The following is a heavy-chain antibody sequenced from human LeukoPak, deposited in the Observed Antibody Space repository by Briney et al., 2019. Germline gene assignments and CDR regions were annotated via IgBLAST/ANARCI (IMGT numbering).Heavy chain of an antibody. CDR1: GGSISSSSYY. V-gene: IGHV4-39*07. CDR2: IYYSGST. J-gene: IGHJ4*02. D-gene: IGHD3-22*01. CDR3: ARDLTHRRNYDNSGYQIVPAF. Sequence: SETLSLTCTVSGGSISSSSYYWGWIRQPPGKGLEWIGSIYYSGSTYYNPSLKSRVTISVDTSKNQFFSQFSLKLSSVTAADTAVYYCARDLTHRRNYDNSGYQIVPAFWGQGTLVTVSS.